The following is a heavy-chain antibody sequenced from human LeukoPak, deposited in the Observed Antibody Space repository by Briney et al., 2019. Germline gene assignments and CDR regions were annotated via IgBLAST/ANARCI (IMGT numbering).Heavy chain of an antibody. Sequence: SETLSLTCAVYGGSFSGYYWSWIRQPPGKGLEWIGEINHSGSTNYNPSLKSRVTISVDTSKNQFSLKLSSETAADTAVYYCARRRRWGSGSYGNWFDPWGQGTLVTVSS. CDR3: ARRRRWGSGSYGNWFDP. D-gene: IGHD3-10*01. CDR1: GGSFSGYY. CDR2: INHSGST. V-gene: IGHV4-34*01. J-gene: IGHJ5*02.